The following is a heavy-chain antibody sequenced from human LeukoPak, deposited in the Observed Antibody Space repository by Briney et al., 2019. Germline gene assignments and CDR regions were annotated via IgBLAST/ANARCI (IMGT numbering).Heavy chain of an antibody. CDR1: GFTFSSYS. J-gene: IGHJ4*02. V-gene: IGHV3-21*01. Sequence: GGSLRPSCAASGFTFSSYSMNWVRRAPGKGLGWVSSITSSGRYIYYADSVKGRFTISRDNSENSLYLQMDSLTAEDTAVYYCVTNFDPDVDWGQGTLVSVSS. CDR3: VTNFDPDVD. CDR2: ITSSGRYI. D-gene: IGHD3-9*01.